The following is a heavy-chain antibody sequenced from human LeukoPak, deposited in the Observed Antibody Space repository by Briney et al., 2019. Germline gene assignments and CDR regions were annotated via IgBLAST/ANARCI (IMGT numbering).Heavy chain of an antibody. V-gene: IGHV3-53*01. Sequence: GGSLRLSCAASGFTVSSNYMSWVRQAPGKGLEWVSIVYSGGSTFYADSVKGGFTISRDNCKNTLYLQMKSLRAEDTAVYNCARGGSYLSAFDIWGQGTMVTVSS. CDR3: ARGGSYLSAFDI. J-gene: IGHJ3*02. D-gene: IGHD1-26*01. CDR1: GFTVSSNY. CDR2: VYSGGST.